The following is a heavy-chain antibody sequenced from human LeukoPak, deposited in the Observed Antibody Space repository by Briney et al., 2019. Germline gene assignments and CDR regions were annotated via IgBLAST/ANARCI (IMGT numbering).Heavy chain of an antibody. Sequence: GGSLRLSCAASGFTFDDYAMHWVRQAPGKGLEWVSGISWNSGSIGYADSVKGRFTISRDNAKNSLYLQMNSPRAEDTALYYCAKRVVRGVNGWFDPWGQGTLVTVSS. CDR1: GFTFDDYA. CDR2: ISWNSGSI. J-gene: IGHJ5*02. V-gene: IGHV3-9*01. CDR3: AKRVVRGVNGWFDP. D-gene: IGHD3-10*01.